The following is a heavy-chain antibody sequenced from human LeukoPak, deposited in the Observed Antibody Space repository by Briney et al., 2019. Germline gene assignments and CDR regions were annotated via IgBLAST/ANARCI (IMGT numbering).Heavy chain of an antibody. J-gene: IGHJ5*02. V-gene: IGHV3-30*02. Sequence: PGGSLRLSCAASGFTFSSYAMSWVRQAPGKGLEWVAFIRYDGSNKYYADSVKGRFTISRDNSKNTLYLQMNSLRAEDTAVYYCGPFGIAPSWGQGTLVTVSS. CDR2: IRYDGSNK. D-gene: IGHD6-13*01. CDR1: GFTFSSYA. CDR3: GPFGIAPS.